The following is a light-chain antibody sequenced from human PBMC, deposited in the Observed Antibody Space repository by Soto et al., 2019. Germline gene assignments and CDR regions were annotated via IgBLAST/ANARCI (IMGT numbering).Light chain of an antibody. CDR2: EGS. J-gene: IGLJ1*01. Sequence: QPALTQPASVSGSPGQSITISCTGTSSDVGSYNLVSWYQQHPGKAPKLMIYEGSKRPSGVSNRVSGSKSGNTASLTISGLQAEDEADYYCCSYAGSSTFPYVFGTGTKLTVL. CDR1: SSDVGSYNL. V-gene: IGLV2-23*03. CDR3: CSYAGSSTFPYV.